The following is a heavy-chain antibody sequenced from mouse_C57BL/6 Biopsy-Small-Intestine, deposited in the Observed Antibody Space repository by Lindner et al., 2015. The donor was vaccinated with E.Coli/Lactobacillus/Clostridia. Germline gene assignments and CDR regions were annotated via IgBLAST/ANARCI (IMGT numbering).Heavy chain of an antibody. D-gene: IGHD2-13*01. V-gene: IGHV1-39*01. J-gene: IGHJ2*01. CDR2: INPYYGRP. CDR3: AREGYYGDYFDY. CDR1: GYSFTGNN. Sequence: VQLQESGAELVKPGASVKMSCKASGYSFTGNNINWVKQSHGKSLEWIGNINPYYGRPTYNQKFKDKATLTVDKSSNTAYMQLNSLTSEDPAVYYCAREGYYGDYFDYWGQGTTLTVSS.